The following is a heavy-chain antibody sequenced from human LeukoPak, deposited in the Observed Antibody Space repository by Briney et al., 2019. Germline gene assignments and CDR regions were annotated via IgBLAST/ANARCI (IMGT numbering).Heavy chain of an antibody. J-gene: IGHJ3*01. CDR2: IYSGGST. V-gene: IGHV3-53*01. CDR3: AKDPFAFRLGAFDS. D-gene: IGHD3-16*01. CDR1: GFTVSSNY. Sequence: GGSLRLSCAASGFTVSSNYMNWVRQAPGKGLEWVSVIYSGGSTFYADSVRGRFTISRDNSKSTLFLHMNSLRVEDTAVYYCAKDPFAFRLGAFDSWGQGTMVIVSS.